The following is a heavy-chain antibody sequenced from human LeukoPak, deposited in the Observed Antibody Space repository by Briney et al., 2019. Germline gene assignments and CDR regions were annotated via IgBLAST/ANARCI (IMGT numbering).Heavy chain of an antibody. D-gene: IGHD2-2*01. V-gene: IGHV3-23*01. CDR3: ATRYCSIAACRASSYKCMDD. Sequence: GGSLRLSCAASGFTFSSYAMTWVRQAPGKGLEWASPISPSGGGTYYADSVKGRFTISRDNSKNTLYLQMNSLRAEDTAVYYCATRYCSIAACRASSYKCMDDWGKGTTVIVSS. CDR1: GFTFSSYA. J-gene: IGHJ6*04. CDR2: ISPSGGGT.